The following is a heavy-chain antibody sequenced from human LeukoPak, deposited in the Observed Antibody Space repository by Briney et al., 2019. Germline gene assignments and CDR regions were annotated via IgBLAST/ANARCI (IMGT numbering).Heavy chain of an antibody. CDR1: GGSFSGYY. D-gene: IGHD6-6*01. Sequence: SETLSLTCAVYGGSFSGYYWSWIRQPPGKGLEWIGEINHSGSTNYNPSLKSRVTISVDTSKNQFSLKLSSVTAADTAVYYCARLPASGIAARRPTRTAFDIWGQGTMVTVSS. CDR2: INHSGST. V-gene: IGHV4-34*01. CDR3: ARLPASGIAARRPTRTAFDI. J-gene: IGHJ3*02.